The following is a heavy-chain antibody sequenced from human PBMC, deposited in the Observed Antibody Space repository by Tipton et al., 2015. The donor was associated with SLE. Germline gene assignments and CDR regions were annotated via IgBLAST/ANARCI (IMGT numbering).Heavy chain of an antibody. CDR2: IKSKTDGGTT. Sequence: SLRLSCAASGFTFSNAWMNWVRQAPGKGLEWVGRIKSKTDGGTTDYAAPVKGRFTISRDDSKNTLYLQMNSLKTEDTAVYYCAKDRGYDYVWGSYRPGAFDIWGQGTMVSVSS. CDR1: GFTFSNAW. J-gene: IGHJ3*02. V-gene: IGHV3-15*07. D-gene: IGHD3-16*02. CDR3: AKDRGYDYVWGSYRPGAFDI.